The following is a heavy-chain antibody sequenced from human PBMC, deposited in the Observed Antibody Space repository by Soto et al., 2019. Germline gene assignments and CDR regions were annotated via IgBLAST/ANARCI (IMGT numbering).Heavy chain of an antibody. CDR2: MNPNSGNT. CDR1: GYTFTSYD. D-gene: IGHD3-9*01. J-gene: IGHJ4*02. V-gene: IGHV1-8*01. Sequence: GASVKVSCKASGYTFTSYDINWVRQATGQGIEWMGWMNPNSGNTGYAQKFQGRVTMTRNTSISTAYMELSSLRSEDTAVYYCARVSEKLRYFDWLLLVYWGQGTLVTVS. CDR3: ARVSEKLRYFDWLLLVY.